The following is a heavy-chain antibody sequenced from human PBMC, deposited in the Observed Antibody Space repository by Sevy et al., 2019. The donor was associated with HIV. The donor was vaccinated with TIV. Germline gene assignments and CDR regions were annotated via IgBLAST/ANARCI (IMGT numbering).Heavy chain of an antibody. J-gene: IGHJ6*02. Sequence: ASVKVSCKASGYTFTSYDINWVRQATGQGLEWMGWMNPNSGNTGYAQKFQGRVTMTRNTSISTAYMELGSLRSEDTAVYYCARGGKGRFLEWLPDYYYYYGMDVWGQGTTVTVSS. CDR3: ARGGKGRFLEWLPDYYYYYGMDV. CDR1: GYTFTSYD. CDR2: MNPNSGNT. D-gene: IGHD3-3*01. V-gene: IGHV1-8*01.